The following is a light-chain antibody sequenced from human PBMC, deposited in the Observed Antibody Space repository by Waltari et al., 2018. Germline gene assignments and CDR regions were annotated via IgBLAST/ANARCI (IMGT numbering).Light chain of an antibody. Sequence: DIMLTQSPGPLSLSPGDRATLSCRASQSISKYLAWYQQKPGQPPRRLIYDASSRATGIPDRFSGSGSGTDFSLTISRLEPEDFAVYYCQKYGTLPATFGQGTKVEIK. CDR1: QSISKY. CDR3: QKYGTLPAT. V-gene: IGKV3-20*01. J-gene: IGKJ1*01. CDR2: DAS.